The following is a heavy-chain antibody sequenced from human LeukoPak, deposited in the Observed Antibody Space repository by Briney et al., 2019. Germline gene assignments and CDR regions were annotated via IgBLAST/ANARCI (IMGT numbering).Heavy chain of an antibody. J-gene: IGHJ6*03. V-gene: IGHV1-18*01. CDR2: ISAYNGNT. D-gene: IGHD6-13*01. CDR3: ARARTSSWYYYMDV. CDR1: GYTFTSYG. Sequence: ASVKVSCKASGYTFTSYGISRVRQAPGQGLEWMGWISAYNGNTNYAQKLQGRVTMTTDTSTSTAYMELRSLRSDDTAVYYCARARTSSWYYYMDVWGKGTTVTVSS.